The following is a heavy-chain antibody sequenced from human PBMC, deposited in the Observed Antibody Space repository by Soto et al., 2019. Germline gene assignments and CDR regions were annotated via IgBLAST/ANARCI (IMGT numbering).Heavy chain of an antibody. CDR1: GFAFSRWA. J-gene: IGHJ4*02. CDR2: TSFDERNK. CDR3: ARPYSAYDPYFDS. D-gene: IGHD5-12*01. V-gene: IGHV3-30-3*01. Sequence: GGSLRLSCAASGFAFSRWAMYWVRQAPGKGLEWVAVTSFDERNKLYSDSVKGRFTISRDNSKNTLDLQMDSLRPEDTAVYYCARPYSAYDPYFDSWGQGTPVTV.